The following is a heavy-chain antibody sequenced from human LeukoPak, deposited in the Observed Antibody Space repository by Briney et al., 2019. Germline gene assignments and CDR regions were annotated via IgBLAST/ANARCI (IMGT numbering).Heavy chain of an antibody. CDR2: ITGSGGST. CDR1: GFTFDNFA. J-gene: IGHJ4*02. Sequence: QAGGSLRLSCAPSGFTFDNFAMTWVRQAPGKGLEWVSEITGSGGSTYYADSVKGRFTISRDNSKNTLYLQMNSLRAEDTAVYYCAKDQGICTTTNCCNYYFDFWGQGTLVTVSS. D-gene: IGHD2-2*01. V-gene: IGHV3-23*01. CDR3: AKDQGICTTTNCCNYYFDF.